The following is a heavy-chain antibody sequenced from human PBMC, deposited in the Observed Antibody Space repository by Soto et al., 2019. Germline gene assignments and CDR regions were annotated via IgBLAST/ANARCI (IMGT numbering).Heavy chain of an antibody. CDR3: ARGLLEAGYCSSTSCYDAFDI. V-gene: IGHV3-21*01. D-gene: IGHD2-2*01. CDR2: ISSSSSYI. Sequence: GGSLRLSCAASGFTFSSYSMNWVRQAPGKGLEWVSSISSSSSYIYYADSVKGRFTISRDNATNSLYLQMNSLRAEDTAVYYCARGLLEAGYCSSTSCYDAFDIWGQGTMVTVSS. J-gene: IGHJ3*02. CDR1: GFTFSSYS.